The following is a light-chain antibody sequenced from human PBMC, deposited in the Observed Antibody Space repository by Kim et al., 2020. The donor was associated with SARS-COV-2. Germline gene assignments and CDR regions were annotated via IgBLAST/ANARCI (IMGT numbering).Light chain of an antibody. CDR3: AAWDGSLNGVV. CDR2: DNS. V-gene: IGLV1-44*01. CDR1: SSNIGSKS. J-gene: IGLJ3*02. Sequence: QSVLTQPPSASGTPGQRVTISCSGSSSNIGSKSVSWYQQLPGAAPKLLIYDNSQRPSGVPDRFSGSKSGTSASLAISGLQSEDEADYYCAAWDGSLNGVVFGGGTQLTV.